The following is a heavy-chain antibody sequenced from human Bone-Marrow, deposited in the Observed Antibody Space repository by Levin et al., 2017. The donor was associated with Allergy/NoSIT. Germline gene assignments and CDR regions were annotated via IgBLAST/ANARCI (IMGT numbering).Heavy chain of an antibody. Sequence: SLRLSCAASGFTFEDYAMHWVRQAPGKGLEWVSGISWHSEHIDYVDSVKGRFTISRDNAKNSLYLQMNSLTVEDTALYFCAKDKWQSEFFGLHVWGQGTTVTVSS. CDR3: AKDKWQSEFFGLHV. CDR2: ISWHSEHI. J-gene: IGHJ6*02. D-gene: IGHD2-8*01. V-gene: IGHV3-9*01. CDR1: GFTFEDYA.